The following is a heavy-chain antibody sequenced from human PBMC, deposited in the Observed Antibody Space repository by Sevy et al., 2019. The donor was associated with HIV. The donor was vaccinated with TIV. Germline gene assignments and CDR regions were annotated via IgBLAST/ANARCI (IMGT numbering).Heavy chain of an antibody. Sequence: GGSLRLSCAASGFTFSNYAMSWVRQAPGKGLEWVSSISRSGGSTYYADSVKGRFTISRDNSKDTLFLQMNSLTPEDTAVYYCARGGGYCGGDCYSIDYWGQGALVTVSS. CDR2: ISRSGGST. CDR3: ARGGGYCGGDCYSIDY. V-gene: IGHV3-23*01. CDR1: GFTFSNYA. J-gene: IGHJ4*02. D-gene: IGHD2-21*02.